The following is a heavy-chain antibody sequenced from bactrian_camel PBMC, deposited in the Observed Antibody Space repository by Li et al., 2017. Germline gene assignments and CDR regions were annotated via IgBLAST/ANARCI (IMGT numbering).Heavy chain of an antibody. D-gene: IGHD2*01. Sequence: HVQLVESGGGSVQAGGSLRLSCVASGYYYTRNCMGWFRQAPGKEREGVAGIESDGSTSYADSVKGRFTISQDSAKNILYLQMNSLKTEDTALYYCATTRRLYGGPGLDYNYWGQGTQVTVS. CDR3: ATTRRLYGGPGLDYNY. CDR1: GYYYTRNC. J-gene: IGHJ4*01. CDR2: IESDGST. V-gene: IGHV3S53*01.